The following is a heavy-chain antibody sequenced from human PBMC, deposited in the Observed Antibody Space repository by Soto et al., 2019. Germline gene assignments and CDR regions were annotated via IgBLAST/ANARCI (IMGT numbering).Heavy chain of an antibody. D-gene: IGHD3-10*01. Sequence: PSETLSLTCAVYGGSFSGYYWSWIRQPPGKGLEWIGEINHSGSTNYNPSLKSRVTISVDTSKNQFSLRLSSVTAADTAVYYCARGLGITVVPGARESWFDPLGQGTLGTVSS. J-gene: IGHJ5*02. CDR3: ARGLGITVVPGARESWFDP. CDR1: GGSFSGYY. V-gene: IGHV4-34*01. CDR2: INHSGST.